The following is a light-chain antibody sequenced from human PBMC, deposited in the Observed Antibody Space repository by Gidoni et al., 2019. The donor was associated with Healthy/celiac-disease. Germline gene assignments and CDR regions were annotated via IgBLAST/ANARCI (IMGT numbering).Light chain of an antibody. CDR1: SRDVGGYNY. J-gene: IGLJ3*02. CDR2: DVS. CDR3: CPYAGSYTWV. V-gene: IGLV2-11*01. Sequence: QSALPQPRSVSGSPGQSVTISCTGTSRDVGGYNYVSWYQPHPGKAPKLMIYDVSKRPSGVPDRFSGSKSGNTASLTISGPQAEDEADYYCCPYAGSYTWVFGGGTKLTVL.